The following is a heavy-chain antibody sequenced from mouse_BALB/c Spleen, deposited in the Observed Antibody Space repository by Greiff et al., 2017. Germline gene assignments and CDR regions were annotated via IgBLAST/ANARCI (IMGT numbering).Heavy chain of an antibody. D-gene: IGHD1-1*02. CDR3: ARRGGIYVGGAMDY. V-gene: IGHV5-9-3*01. J-gene: IGHJ4*01. Sequence: EVQVVESGGGLVKPGGSLKLSCAASGFTFSSYAMPWVRQTPEKRLEWVATISSGGSYTYYPDSVKGRFTISRDNAKNTLYLQMSSLRSEDTAMYYCARRGGIYVGGAMDYWGQGTSVTVSS. CDR1: GFTFSSYA. CDR2: ISSGGSYT.